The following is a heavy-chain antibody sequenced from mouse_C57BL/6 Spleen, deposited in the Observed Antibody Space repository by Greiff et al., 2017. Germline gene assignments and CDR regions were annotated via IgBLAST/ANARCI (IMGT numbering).Heavy chain of an antibody. D-gene: IGHD2-3*01. CDR1: GYTFTDYY. CDR2: IYPGSGNT. Sequence: VQLQQSGAELVRPGASVKLSCKASGYTFTDYYINWVKQRPGQGLEWIARIYPGSGNTYYNEKFKGKATLTAEKSSSTAYMQRSSLTSEDSAVYSGVREGEGYYVDYAMDYWGQGTSVTVSS. CDR3: VREGEGYYVDYAMDY. J-gene: IGHJ4*01. V-gene: IGHV1-76*01.